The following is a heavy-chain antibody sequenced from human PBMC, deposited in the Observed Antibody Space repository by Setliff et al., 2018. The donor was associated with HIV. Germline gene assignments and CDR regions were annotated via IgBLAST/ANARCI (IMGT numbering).Heavy chain of an antibody. CDR3: ARSIYGSGTYPLDV. Sequence: SSETLSLTCNYSGNSFSGYHWNWIRQPAGKGLEWLGRIYYTGSTEYNPSLKSRLTMSMDTSKDQFSLRLVSLTTADTAVYYCARSIYGSGTYPLDVWGPGTLVTVSS. V-gene: IGHV4-4*07. J-gene: IGHJ4*02. CDR2: IYYTGST. CDR1: GNSFSGYH. D-gene: IGHD3-10*01.